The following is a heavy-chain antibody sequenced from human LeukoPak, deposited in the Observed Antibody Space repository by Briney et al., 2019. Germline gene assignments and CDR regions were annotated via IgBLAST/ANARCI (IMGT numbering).Heavy chain of an antibody. CDR2: ISYDGNNT. J-gene: IGHJ4*02. Sequence: GGSLRLSCAASGFTFSSYAMHWVRQAPGKGPQWVAVISYDGNNTFYADSVKGRFTVFRDNSKNTVFLQVNNLRHEDTALYYCATRDFDFWGQGTLVTVSS. V-gene: IGHV3-30*04. CDR3: ATRDFDF. CDR1: GFTFSSYA.